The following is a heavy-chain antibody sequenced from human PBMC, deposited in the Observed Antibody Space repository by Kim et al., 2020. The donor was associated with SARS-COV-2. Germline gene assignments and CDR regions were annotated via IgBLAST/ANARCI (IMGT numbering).Heavy chain of an antibody. CDR3: ATLGVAGCRGGLRCYYGMDV. Sequence: ASVKVSCKASGYTFTSYAMNWVRQAPGQGLEWMGWINTNTGNPTYAQGFTGRFVFSLDTSVSTAYLQISSLEAEDTAVYYCATLGVAGCRGGLRCYYGMDVWGQGTTVAVS. V-gene: IGHV7-4-1*02. D-gene: IGHD6-19*01. CDR1: GYTFTSYA. J-gene: IGHJ6*02. CDR2: INTNTGNP.